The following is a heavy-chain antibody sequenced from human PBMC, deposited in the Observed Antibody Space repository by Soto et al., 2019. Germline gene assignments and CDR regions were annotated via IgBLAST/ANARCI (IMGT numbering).Heavy chain of an antibody. V-gene: IGHV4-39*01. Sequence: PSETLSLTCTVSGGSITSGSYYWGWIRQPPGKGLEWIGSIYYSGSTYYNPSLKSRVTISVDTSKNQFSLNLSSVTAADTAVYYCARGWGYYFDYWGQGTLVTVSS. D-gene: IGHD3-16*01. CDR1: GGSITSGSYY. CDR3: ARGWGYYFDY. CDR2: IYYSGST. J-gene: IGHJ4*02.